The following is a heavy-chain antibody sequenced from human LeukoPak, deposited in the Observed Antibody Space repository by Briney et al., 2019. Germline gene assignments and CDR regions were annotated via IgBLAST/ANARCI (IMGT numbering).Heavy chain of an antibody. Sequence: SETLSLTCTVSGGSISSYYWSWIRQPPGKGLEWIGYIYYSGSTNYNPSLKSRVTISVDTSKNQFSPKLSSVTAADTAVYYCAREMVYAPGASYYFDYWGQGTLVTVSS. CDR3: AREMVYAPGASYYFDY. V-gene: IGHV4-59*01. J-gene: IGHJ4*02. CDR2: IYYSGST. CDR1: GGSISSYY. D-gene: IGHD2-8*01.